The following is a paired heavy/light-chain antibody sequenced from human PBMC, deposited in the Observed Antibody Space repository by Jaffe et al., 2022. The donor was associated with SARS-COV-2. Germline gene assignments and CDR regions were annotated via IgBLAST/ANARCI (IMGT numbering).Heavy chain of an antibody. J-gene: IGHJ6*03. CDR1: GFSFSTYA. Sequence: QEQLVESGGGAVQPGGSLRLSCAASGFSFSTYAMYWVRQAPVRGLEWVAVISYDGSNKYYPDSVKGRFAMSRDNSKNMLYLQMNSLRSEDTAVYYCAREQPEKYMDLWGKGTTVSVSS. D-gene: IGHD6-13*01. CDR2: ISYDGSNK. CDR3: AREQPEKYMDL. V-gene: IGHV3-30*09.
Light chain of an antibody. CDR2: GAS. CDR1: QSVNSK. J-gene: IGKJ1*01. V-gene: IGKV3-15*01. CDR3: QQYYNWWT. Sequence: EIVMTQSPATLSVSPGERATLSCRASQSVNSKVAWYQQKPGQAPRLLIYGASTRATGIPARFSGSGSGTEFTLTISSLQSEDFAVYYCQQYYNWWTFGQGTKVEIK.